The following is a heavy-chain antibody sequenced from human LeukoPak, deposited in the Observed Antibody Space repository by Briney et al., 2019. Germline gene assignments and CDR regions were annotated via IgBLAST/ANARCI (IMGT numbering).Heavy chain of an antibody. CDR3: AKNPPYSSSWYYFDY. D-gene: IGHD6-13*01. V-gene: IGHV3-23*01. J-gene: IGHJ4*02. CDR2: VSGSGGTT. CDR1: GFTFSSYG. Sequence: GGSLRLSCVASGFTFSSYGMSWVRQAPGKGLEWVSAVSGSGGTTYYADSVKGRFTISRDNSKNTLYLQMNSLRAEDTAVYYCAKNPPYSSSWYYFDYWGQGTLVTVSS.